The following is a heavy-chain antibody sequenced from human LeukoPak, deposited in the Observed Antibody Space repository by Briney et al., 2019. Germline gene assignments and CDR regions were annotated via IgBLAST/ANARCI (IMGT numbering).Heavy chain of an antibody. CDR1: GGTFSSYA. J-gene: IGHJ4*02. CDR2: IIPIFGTA. Sequence: ASVKVSCKASGGTFSSYAISWVRQAPGQGLEWMGGIIPIFGTANYAQKFQGRVTITADESTSTAYMELSSLRTEDTAVYYRASSFSGGWRDWGQGTLVTVSS. V-gene: IGHV1-69*13. D-gene: IGHD6-19*01. CDR3: ASSFSGGWRD.